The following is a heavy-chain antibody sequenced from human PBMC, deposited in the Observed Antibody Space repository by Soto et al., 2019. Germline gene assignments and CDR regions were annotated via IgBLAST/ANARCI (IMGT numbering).Heavy chain of an antibody. D-gene: IGHD5-12*01. J-gene: IGHJ4*02. Sequence: EASVKVSCKASGYTFTSYGISWVRQAPGQGLEWMGWISAYNGNTNYAQKLQGRVTMTTDTSTSTAYMELRSLRSDDTAVYYCARVQVATIEMTFDYWGQGTLVTVSS. V-gene: IGHV1-18*01. CDR1: GYTFTSYG. CDR2: ISAYNGNT. CDR3: ARVQVATIEMTFDY.